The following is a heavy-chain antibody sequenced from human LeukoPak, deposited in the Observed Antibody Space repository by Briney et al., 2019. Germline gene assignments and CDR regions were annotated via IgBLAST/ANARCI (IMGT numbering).Heavy chain of an antibody. CDR1: GFTFSSYS. D-gene: IGHD2-2*01. CDR3: ARAYVVVPAALDY. CDR2: ISSSSSYI. J-gene: IGHJ4*02. V-gene: IGHV3-21*01. Sequence: GGSLRLSCAASGFTFSSYSRNWVHQAPGKGLEWVSSISSSSSYIYYADSVKGRFTISRDNAKNSLYLQMNSLTAENTAVYYCARAYVVVPAALDYWGQGTLVTVSS.